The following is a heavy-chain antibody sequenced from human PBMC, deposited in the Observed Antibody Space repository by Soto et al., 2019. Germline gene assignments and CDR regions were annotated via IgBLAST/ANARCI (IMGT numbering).Heavy chain of an antibody. Sequence: PSETLSLTCAVYGGSFSGYSWSWIRQPPGKGLEWIGEINHSGSTTYNPSLTIRVTISVDTSKNQSSLKLRPLPAADPAVYYCARGRGWGPRREGQSCYYGLEGWRRVTKVAVAS. CDR2: INHSGST. D-gene: IGHD3-10*01. V-gene: IGHV4-34*01. J-gene: IGHJ6*04. CDR1: GGSFSGYS. CDR3: ARGRGWGPRREGQSCYYGLEG.